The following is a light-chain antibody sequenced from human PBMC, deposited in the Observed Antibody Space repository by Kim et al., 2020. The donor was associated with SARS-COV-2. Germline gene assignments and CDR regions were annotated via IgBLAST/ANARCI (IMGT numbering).Light chain of an antibody. V-gene: IGKV3-20*01. CDR3: QQYGSFT. J-gene: IGKJ5*01. CDR2: GAS. CDR1: QSVSSTY. Sequence: EIVLTQSPGTLSLSPGERGTLSCRASQSVSSTYLAWYQQKPGQAPRLLIYGASSRAAGIPDRFSGSGSGTDFTLTISRLEPEDFAVYYCQQYGSFTFGQGTRLEIK.